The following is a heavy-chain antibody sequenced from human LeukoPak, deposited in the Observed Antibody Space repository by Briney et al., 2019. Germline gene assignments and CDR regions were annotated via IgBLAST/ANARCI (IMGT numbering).Heavy chain of an antibody. J-gene: IGHJ6*03. V-gene: IGHV1-69*04. CDR3: ARGVNQLPHYYYYMDV. CDR2: IVPILGLA. D-gene: IGHD2-2*01. Sequence: SVKVSCKASGGTFSSYAISWVRQAPGLGLEWMGRIVPILGLANYAQKFQGRVTITADKSTSTAYMELSSLRYDDTAVYFCARGVNQLPHYYYYMDVWGKGTTVTVSS. CDR1: GGTFSSYA.